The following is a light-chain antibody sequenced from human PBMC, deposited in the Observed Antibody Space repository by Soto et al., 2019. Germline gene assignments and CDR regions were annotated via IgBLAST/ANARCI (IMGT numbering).Light chain of an antibody. CDR1: QSVGDY. CDR2: DAS. Sequence: EIVLTQSPATLSLSLGERATLSCRASQSVGDYLAWYQQQPGQPPRLLISDASNRAAGIPARFSGSGSGTDFTLTISILEPEDFAVYYCQQRGNLYTFGQGTKLEIK. CDR3: QQRGNLYT. J-gene: IGKJ2*01. V-gene: IGKV3-11*01.